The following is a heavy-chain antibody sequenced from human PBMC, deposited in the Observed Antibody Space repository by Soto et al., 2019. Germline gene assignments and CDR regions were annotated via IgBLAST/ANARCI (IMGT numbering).Heavy chain of an antibody. CDR3: ARHCAAAEMYTFDI. Sequence: SETLSLTCTVSGGSMISYYWSWIRQPPGKGLEWIGYIYYSGTTNYNPSLKSRVTISVDTSKNQVSLKLTSVTAADTAVYYCARHCAAAEMYTFDICGQGPMRTVSS. CDR1: GGSMISYY. V-gene: IGHV4-59*08. CDR2: IYYSGTT. D-gene: IGHD6-13*01. J-gene: IGHJ3*02.